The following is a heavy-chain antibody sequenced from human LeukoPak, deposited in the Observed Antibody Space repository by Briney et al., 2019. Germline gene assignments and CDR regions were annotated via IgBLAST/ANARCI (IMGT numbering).Heavy chain of an antibody. CDR1: GFTFGTFW. J-gene: IGHJ4*02. Sequence: GESLRLSCAASGFTFGTFWMHWVRQAPGKGLVWVSRINPEETTTNYADAVKGRFTISRDNAKNTLYLQMNSLRAEDTAVYYCARGGLEPVDYWGQGTLVTVSS. D-gene: IGHD1-14*01. CDR3: ARGGLEPVDY. V-gene: IGHV3-74*01. CDR2: INPEETTT.